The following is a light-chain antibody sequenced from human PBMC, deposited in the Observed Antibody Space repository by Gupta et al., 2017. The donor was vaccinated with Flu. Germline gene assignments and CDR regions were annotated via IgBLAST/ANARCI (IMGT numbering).Light chain of an antibody. CDR2: KDN. Sequence: STGQTARSTSSGDILAKRYSRWYQQKPGQAPVVVIYKDNERPAWIPVPFSGSSSGTSVTLIVSGAQDEDEADYFCYSATDNNGVFGGGTKLTVL. CDR3: YSATDNNGV. CDR1: ILAKRY. J-gene: IGLJ2*01. V-gene: IGLV3-27*01.